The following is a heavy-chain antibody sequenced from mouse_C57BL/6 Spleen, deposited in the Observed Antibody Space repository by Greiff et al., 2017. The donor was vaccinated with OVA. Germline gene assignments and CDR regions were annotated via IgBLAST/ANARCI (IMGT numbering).Heavy chain of an antibody. V-gene: IGHV1-9*01. J-gene: IGHJ3*01. CDR3: ARRGDGSSYGEPWFAY. CDR2: ILPGSGST. D-gene: IGHD1-1*01. CDR1: GYTFTGYW. Sequence: QVQLQQSGAELMKPGASVKLSCKATGYTFTGYWIEWVKQRPGHGLEWIGEILPGSGSTKYNEKFKGKATFTAVTSSHTAYMQLSSLTTEDSAIYYCARRGDGSSYGEPWFAYWGQGTLVTVSA.